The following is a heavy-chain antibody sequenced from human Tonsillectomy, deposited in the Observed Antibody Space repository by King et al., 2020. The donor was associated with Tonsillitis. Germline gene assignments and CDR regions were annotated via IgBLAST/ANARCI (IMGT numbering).Heavy chain of an antibody. V-gene: IGHV4-39*01. J-gene: IGHJ5*02. CDR2: IYYSGST. D-gene: IGHD4-17*01. CDR1: DGSISSRSYH. CDR3: ASDPSDGDYEGCFDP. Sequence: QLQESGPGLVKPSETLSLTCTVSDGSISSRSYHWGWIRQPPGKGLEWIGSIYYSGSTYYKQSLKCRINISVDTSKNQLPPKLSSVTAADTAVCSCASDPSDGDYEGCFDPWGQGTLVTVSS.